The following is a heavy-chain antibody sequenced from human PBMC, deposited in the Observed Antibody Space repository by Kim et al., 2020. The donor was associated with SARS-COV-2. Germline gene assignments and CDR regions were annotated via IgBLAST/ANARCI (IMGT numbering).Heavy chain of an antibody. CDR2: GST. Sequence: GSTYYTDTVQGRFTISRDNSKNTLYLQMNNLRPEDTAVYYCAKGHVACWGQGTQVTVSS. D-gene: IGHD5-12*01. J-gene: IGHJ4*02. V-gene: IGHV3-23*01. CDR3: AKGHVAC.